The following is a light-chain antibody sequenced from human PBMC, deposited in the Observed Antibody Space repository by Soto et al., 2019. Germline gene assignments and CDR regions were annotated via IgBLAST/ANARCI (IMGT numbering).Light chain of an antibody. V-gene: IGKV3-20*01. CDR1: QSVSARY. CDR2: GAS. CDR3: QQYAVSPPT. J-gene: IGKJ1*01. Sequence: ESVLTQSPGTLSLAPGEIATLSCRASQSVSARYVAWYQRKPGQAPRLLIYGASNRAPDIPVRFSASGSGTDFTLTITRLEPEDFAVYICQQYAVSPPTFGLGTPVAFK.